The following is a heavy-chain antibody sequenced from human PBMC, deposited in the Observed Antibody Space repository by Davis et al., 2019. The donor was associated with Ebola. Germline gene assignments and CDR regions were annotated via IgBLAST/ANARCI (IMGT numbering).Heavy chain of an antibody. V-gene: IGHV3-11*04. CDR1: GFTFTDYY. CDR2: ISSGGITV. J-gene: IGHJ6*04. Sequence: GGSLRLSCAASGFTFTDYYMGWIRQAPGKGLEWVSYISSGGITVYYADSVKGRFTFSRDNAKNSLYLQMNSLRDEDTAVYYCARVNLWSRGWGMDVWGKGTTVTVSS. CDR3: ARVNLWSRGWGMDV. D-gene: IGHD2-21*01.